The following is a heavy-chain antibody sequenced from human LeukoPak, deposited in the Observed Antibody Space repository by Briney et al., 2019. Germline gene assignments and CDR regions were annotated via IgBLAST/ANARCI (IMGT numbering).Heavy chain of an antibody. CDR1: GGSISSSSYY. V-gene: IGHV4-61*05. D-gene: IGHD1-1*01. CDR3: ASTFAVRGWFDP. J-gene: IGHJ5*02. CDR2: IYYSGST. Sequence: KPSETLSLTCTVSGGSISSSSYYWDWIRQPQGKGLEWIGYIYYSGSTNYDPSLKSRVTISVDTSKNQFSLKLSSVTAADTAVYYCASTFAVRGWFDPWGQGTLVTVSS.